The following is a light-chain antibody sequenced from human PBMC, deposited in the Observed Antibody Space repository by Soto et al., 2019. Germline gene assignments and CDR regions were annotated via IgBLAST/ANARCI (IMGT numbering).Light chain of an antibody. CDR2: GAS. V-gene: IGKV3-20*01. Sequence: EIVLTQSPGTLSLSPGERATLSCSASQSVSSSYLARYQQKPGQAPRLLIYGASSRATGIPDRFSGSASGTEFTLTISSLQSEDFAVYYCQHWWKFGQGTKVDIK. CDR1: QSVSSSY. J-gene: IGKJ1*01. CDR3: QHWWK.